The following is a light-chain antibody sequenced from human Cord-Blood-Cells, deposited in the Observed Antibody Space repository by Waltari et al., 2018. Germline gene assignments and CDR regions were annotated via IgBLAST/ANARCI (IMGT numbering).Light chain of an antibody. Sequence: QSALTQPPPASGSPGQSVTIPCTGTSSDVGGYNYVSWYQQHPGNAPKLMIYEVSRRPSGVPDRFSGSKSGNTASLTVSGLQAEDEADYYCSSYAGSNNLVFGGGTKLTVL. V-gene: IGLV2-8*01. CDR2: EVS. CDR3: SSYAGSNNLV. CDR1: SSDVGGYNY. J-gene: IGLJ2*01.